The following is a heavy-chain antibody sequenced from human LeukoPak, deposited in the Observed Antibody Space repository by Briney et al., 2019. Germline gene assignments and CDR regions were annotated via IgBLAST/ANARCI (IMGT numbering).Heavy chain of an antibody. D-gene: IGHD2-21*01. CDR1: GSGFTFSEFW. J-gene: IGHJ6*03. CDR3: AREAYCGGPSCFAVNYMDV. CDR2: IKGDGSET. Sequence: PGGSLRLSCVASGSGFTFSEFWMGWVRQAPGERLEWVANIKGDGSETYYVDSVKGRFTISRDNVKNSVYLQMNSLRADDTSLYRCAREAYCGGPSCFAVNYMDVWGKGTTVPVSS. V-gene: IGHV3-7*01.